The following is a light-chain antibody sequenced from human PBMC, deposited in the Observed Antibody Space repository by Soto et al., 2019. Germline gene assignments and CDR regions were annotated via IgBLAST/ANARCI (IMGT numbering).Light chain of an antibody. CDR2: SHN. V-gene: IGLV1-44*01. CDR3: AAWDDTLNGYV. J-gene: IGLJ1*01. CDR1: SSNIGSNT. Sequence: QSVLTQPPSASGTPGQRVSISCFGSSSNIGSNTVNWSQQLPGTPPKLLIYSHNQRPSGVPDRFSGSKSGTSASLAISGLQSEDEADYYCAAWDDTLNGYVFGTGAKVTVL.